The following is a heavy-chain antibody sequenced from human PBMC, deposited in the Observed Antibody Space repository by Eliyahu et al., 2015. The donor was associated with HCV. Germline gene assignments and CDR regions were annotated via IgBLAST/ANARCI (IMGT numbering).Heavy chain of an antibody. CDR2: ISPYNSYT. D-gene: IGHD4-23*01. J-gene: IGHJ4*01. CDR3: ARARGHGGKNSFDY. CDR1: GYTFINYD. V-gene: IGHV1-18*01. Sequence: QVQLVQSGAEVKKPGASVKVSCKASGYTFINYDITWVRQAPGQGLEWMGWISPYNSYTSYAESLQGRVTMTTDTSTNTASMELRSLRSDDTAVYYCARARGHGGKNSFDYWGQGTLVTVSS.